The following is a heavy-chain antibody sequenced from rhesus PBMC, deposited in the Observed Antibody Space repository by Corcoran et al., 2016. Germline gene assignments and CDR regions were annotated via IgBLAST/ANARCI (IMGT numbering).Heavy chain of an antibody. V-gene: IGHV4-169*02. Sequence: QVQLQESGPGLVKPSETLSVTCAVSGASLSNNYWSWIRQAPGNGLEWIGYISGSDSSPLYNPSLNSGVTLSVDTSKNQVFLKLGSVTAADTAVYYCAREYSNYYFDYWGQGVLVTVSS. D-gene: IGHD4-23*01. CDR3: AREYSNYYFDY. J-gene: IGHJ4*01. CDR1: GASLSNNY. CDR2: ISGSDSSP.